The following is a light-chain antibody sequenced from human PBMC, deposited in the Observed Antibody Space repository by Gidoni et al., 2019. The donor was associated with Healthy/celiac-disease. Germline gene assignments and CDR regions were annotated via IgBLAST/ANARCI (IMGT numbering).Light chain of an antibody. Sequence: DIQMTQAPASLSASVGDRVTITCQASQDISNYLHWYQQKPGKAPKLLIYDASNLETGVPSRFNGSGSGTDFTFTISSLQPEDIATYYCQQYDNLPPYTFGQGTKLEIK. V-gene: IGKV1-33*01. J-gene: IGKJ2*01. CDR3: QQYDNLPPYT. CDR1: QDISNY. CDR2: DAS.